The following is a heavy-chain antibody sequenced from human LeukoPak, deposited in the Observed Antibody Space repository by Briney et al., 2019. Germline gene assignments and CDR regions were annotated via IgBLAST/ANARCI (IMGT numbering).Heavy chain of an antibody. CDR3: AKDPHYFASGSFDY. CDR1: GFTFSTYW. D-gene: IGHD3-10*01. Sequence: GGSLRLSCAASGFTFSTYWMNWFRQTPGKGLEWVAFIRYDGSNKYYADSVKGRFTISRDNSKNTLYLQMNSLRVEDTAVYYCAKDPHYFASGSFDYWGQGTQVTVSS. J-gene: IGHJ4*02. V-gene: IGHV3-30*02. CDR2: IRYDGSNK.